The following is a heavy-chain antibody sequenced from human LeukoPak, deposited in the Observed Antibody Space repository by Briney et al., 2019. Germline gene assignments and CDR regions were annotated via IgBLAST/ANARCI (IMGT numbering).Heavy chain of an antibody. V-gene: IGHV3-48*04. CDR1: GFTFNNYN. D-gene: IGHD1-26*01. CDR2: ISFSTTTI. Sequence: GGTPRLSCAASGFTFNNYNMNWVRQAPGKGLEWVSFISFSTTTIYYADSVKGRFTISRDNAKNSLYLQMDSLGPEDTAVYYCARDPYSGLYGNDYYYYMDVWGKGTTVTISS. CDR3: ARDPYSGLYGNDYYYYMDV. J-gene: IGHJ6*03.